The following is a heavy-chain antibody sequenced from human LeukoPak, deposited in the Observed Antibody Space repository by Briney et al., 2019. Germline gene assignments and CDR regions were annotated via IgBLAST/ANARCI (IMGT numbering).Heavy chain of an antibody. V-gene: IGHV3-48*01. CDR1: GFTFRNYA. J-gene: IGHJ4*02. CDR3: AKGPSYGEY. CDR2: ISSSSSTI. D-gene: IGHD5-18*01. Sequence: GGSLRLSCTASGFTFRNYAMHWLRQAPGKGLEWVSYISSSSSTIYYADSVKGRFTISRDNAKNSLYLQMNSLRAEDTAVYYCAKGPSYGEYWGQGTLVTVSS.